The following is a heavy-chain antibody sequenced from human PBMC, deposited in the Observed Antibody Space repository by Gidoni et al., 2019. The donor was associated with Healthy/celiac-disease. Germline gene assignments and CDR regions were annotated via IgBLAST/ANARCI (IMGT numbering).Heavy chain of an antibody. D-gene: IGHD4-4*01. J-gene: IGHJ6*02. CDR2: INPSGGST. V-gene: IGHV1-46*01. CDR3: ARGAPYYSNYPYYYYGMDV. Sequence: QVQLVQSGAEVKKPGASVEVSCKASGYTFTSYYLPWVRQAPGQGLEWMGIINPSGGSTSYAQKFQGRVTMTRDTSTSTVYMELSSLRSEDTAVYYCARGAPYYSNYPYYYYGMDVWGQGTTVTVSS. CDR1: GYTFTSYY.